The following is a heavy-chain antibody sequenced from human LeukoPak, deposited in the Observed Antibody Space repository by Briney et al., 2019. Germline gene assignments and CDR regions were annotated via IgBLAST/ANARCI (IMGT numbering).Heavy chain of an antibody. J-gene: IGHJ6*02. CDR3: AKARYDSSSGGYASGGMDV. Sequence: TGGSLRLSCAASGFTFSSYAMSWVRQAPGKGLEWVSAISGSGGSTYYADSVKGRFTISRDNSKNTLHLQMNSLSAEDTAVYYCAKARYDSSSGGYASGGMDVWGQGTTVTVSS. V-gene: IGHV3-23*01. CDR1: GFTFSSYA. D-gene: IGHD6-19*01. CDR2: ISGSGGST.